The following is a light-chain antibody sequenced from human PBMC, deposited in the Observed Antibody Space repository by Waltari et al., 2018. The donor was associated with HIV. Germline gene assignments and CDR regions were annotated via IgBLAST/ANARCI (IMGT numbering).Light chain of an antibody. Sequence: QSVLTQPPSVSEAPRQRVTISCSGSSSNIGNNAVNWYQQVPGKAPKLLIYFDDLLSSGVSDRVSCSKSGTSASLAIRGLQSEDEADYYCAAWDDSLNGYVFGSGTKVTVL. J-gene: IGLJ1*01. V-gene: IGLV1-36*01. CDR3: AAWDDSLNGYV. CDR2: FDD. CDR1: SSNIGNNA.